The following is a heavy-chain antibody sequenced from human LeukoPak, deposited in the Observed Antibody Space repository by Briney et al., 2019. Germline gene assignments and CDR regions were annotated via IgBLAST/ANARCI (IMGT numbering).Heavy chain of an antibody. CDR1: GYSFTSYW. CDR3: ARHDVDTAMPPGYYYGMDV. Sequence: GESLKISCKGSGYSFTSYWIGWVRQMPGKGLEWMGIIYPGDSDTRYSPSFQGQVTISADKSISTAYLQWSSLKASDTAMYYCARHDVDTAMPPGYYYGMDVWGQGTTVTVSS. D-gene: IGHD5-18*01. V-gene: IGHV5-51*01. J-gene: IGHJ6*02. CDR2: IYPGDSDT.